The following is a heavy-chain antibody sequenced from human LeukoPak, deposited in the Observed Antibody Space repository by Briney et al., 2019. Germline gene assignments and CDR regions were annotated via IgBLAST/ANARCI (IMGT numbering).Heavy chain of an antibody. CDR1: GYTFTSYG. CDR2: ISAYNGNT. D-gene: IGHD5-24*01. J-gene: IGHJ3*02. V-gene: IGHV1-18*01. CDR3: ARGRGQRLDGYNFDGAFDI. Sequence: GASVKVSCKASGYTFTSYGISWVRQAPGQGLEWMGWISAYNGNTNYTQKLQGRVTMTTDTSTSTAYMELRSLRSDDTAVYYCARGRGQRLDGYNFDGAFDIWGQGTTVTVSS.